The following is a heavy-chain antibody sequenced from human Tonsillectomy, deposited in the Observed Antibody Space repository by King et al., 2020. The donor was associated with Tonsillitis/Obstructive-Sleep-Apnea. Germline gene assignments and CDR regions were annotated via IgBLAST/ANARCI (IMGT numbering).Heavy chain of an antibody. Sequence: QLQESGPGLVKPSEPLSLTCTASGGSISSYYWSWIRQPPGKGLEWIGYIYYSGSTNYNPSLKSRVTISVDTSKNQFSLKLSSVTAADTAVYYCARNWGYYYGSGSYYIPYYFDYWGQGTLVTVSS. CDR1: GGSISSYY. D-gene: IGHD3-10*01. CDR3: ARNWGYYYGSGSYYIPYYFDY. J-gene: IGHJ4*02. V-gene: IGHV4-59*01. CDR2: IYYSGST.